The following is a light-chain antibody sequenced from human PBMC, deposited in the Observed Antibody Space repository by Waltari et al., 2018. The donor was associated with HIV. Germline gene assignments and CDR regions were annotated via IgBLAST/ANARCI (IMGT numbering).Light chain of an antibody. V-gene: IGLV2-14*03. J-gene: IGLJ3*02. CDR2: EVS. CDR1: SSDFGFDNY. CDR3: TSYTTSDTLR. Sequence: QSVLTQPASVSGSPGPSVTISCTGTSSDFGFDNYVSWYQQYPGKAPTPIIYEVSSRVSGVSARFSGSKSGNTASLTISWLQNEDEADYSCTSYTTSDTLRFGGGTKVTVL.